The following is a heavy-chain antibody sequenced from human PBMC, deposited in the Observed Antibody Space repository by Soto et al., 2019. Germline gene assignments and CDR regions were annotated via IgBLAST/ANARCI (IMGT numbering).Heavy chain of an antibody. CDR3: ARDRGGNVLRFLEWLTDY. V-gene: IGHV3-21*01. D-gene: IGHD3-3*01. CDR1: GFTFSSYS. CDR2: ISSSSSYI. J-gene: IGHJ4*02. Sequence: EVQLVESGGGLVKPGGSLRLSCAASGFTFSSYSMNWVHQAPGKGLEWVSSISSSSSYIYYADSVKGRFTISRDNAKNSLYLQMNSLRAEDTAVYYCARDRGGNVLRFLEWLTDYWGQGTLVTVSS.